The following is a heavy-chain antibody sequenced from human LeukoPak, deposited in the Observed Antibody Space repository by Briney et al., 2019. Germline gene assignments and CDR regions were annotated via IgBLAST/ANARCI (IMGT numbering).Heavy chain of an antibody. CDR2: IYYSGST. V-gene: IGHV4-59*01. CDR1: GGSISSYY. J-gene: IGHJ6*03. CDR3: ASAYYYYYMDV. Sequence: SGTLSLTCTVSGGSISSYYWSWIRQPPGKGLEWIGYIYYSGSTNYNPSLKSRVTISVDTSKNQFSLKLSSVTAADTAVYYCASAYYYYYMDVWGKGTTVTVSS.